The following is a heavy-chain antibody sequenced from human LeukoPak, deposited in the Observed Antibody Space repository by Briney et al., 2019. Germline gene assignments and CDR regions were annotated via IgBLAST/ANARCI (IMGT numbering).Heavy chain of an antibody. CDR1: GFTFDDYA. V-gene: IGHV3-9*01. CDR3: AKDGRSSSTSCYIDY. CDR2: ISWNSGSI. Sequence: PGGSLRLSCAASGFTFDDYAMHWVRQAPGKGLEWVSGISWNSGSIGYADSVKGRFTISRDNAKNSLYLQMSSLRAEDTALYYCAKDGRSSSTSCYIDYWGQGTLVTVSS. J-gene: IGHJ4*02. D-gene: IGHD2-2*01.